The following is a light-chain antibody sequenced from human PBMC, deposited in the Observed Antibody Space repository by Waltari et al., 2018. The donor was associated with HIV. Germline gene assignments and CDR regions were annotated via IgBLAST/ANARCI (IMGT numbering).Light chain of an antibody. CDR3: CSYAGTYEVV. V-gene: IGLV2-11*01. Sequence: QSALTQPRSVSGSPGQSVTISCTGTSSDVGAYQYVSWYKQHQSNAPKFMIYDVSKRPSGVPDRFSGSKSGNTASLTISGLQADDEAIYYCCSYAGTYEVVFGGGTKLTVL. J-gene: IGLJ2*01. CDR2: DVS. CDR1: SSDVGAYQY.